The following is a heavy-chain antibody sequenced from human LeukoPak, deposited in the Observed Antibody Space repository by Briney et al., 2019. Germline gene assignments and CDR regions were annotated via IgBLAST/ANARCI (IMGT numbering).Heavy chain of an antibody. CDR3: AREDYDSSGYVAGFDY. Sequence: GGSLRLSCAASGFTFSSYSMNWVRQAPGKGLEWVSGINWNGGSTGYADSVKGRFTISRDNAKNSLYLQMNSLRAEDTALYYCAREDYDSSGYVAGFDYWGQGTLVTVSS. V-gene: IGHV3-20*04. D-gene: IGHD3-22*01. J-gene: IGHJ4*02. CDR1: GFTFSSYS. CDR2: INWNGGST.